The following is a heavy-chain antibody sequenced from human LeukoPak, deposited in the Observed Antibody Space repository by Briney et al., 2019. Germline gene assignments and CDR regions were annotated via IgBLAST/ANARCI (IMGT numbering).Heavy chain of an antibody. D-gene: IGHD1-14*01. V-gene: IGHV3-7*01. CDR2: INQDGSER. CDR1: GFTFSSHW. Sequence: GGSLRLSCAASGFTFSSHWMNWVRQAPGKGLEWVAHINQDGSERYYVDSVKGRFTISRDNAKNSLYLQMNSLRDEDTAVYYCARGSYRALEYWGQGNLVTVSS. J-gene: IGHJ4*02. CDR3: ARGSYRALEY.